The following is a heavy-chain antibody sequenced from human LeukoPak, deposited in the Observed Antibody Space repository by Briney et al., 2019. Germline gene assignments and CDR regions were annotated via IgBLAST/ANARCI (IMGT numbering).Heavy chain of an antibody. CDR3: ARGRWELLYGY. J-gene: IGHJ4*02. D-gene: IGHD1-26*01. CDR1: GGSFSGYY. V-gene: IGHV4-34*01. Sequence: PSETLSLTCAVYGGSFSGYYWSWIRQPPGKGLEWIEEINHSGSTNYNPSLKSRVTISVDTSKSQFSLKLSSVTAADTAVYYCARGRWELLYGYWGQGTLVTVSS. CDR2: INHSGST.